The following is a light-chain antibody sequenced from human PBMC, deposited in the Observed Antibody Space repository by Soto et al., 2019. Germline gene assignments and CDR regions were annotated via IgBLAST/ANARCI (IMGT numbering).Light chain of an antibody. CDR2: DVS. CDR1: SNDIGGYNS. V-gene: IGLV2-8*01. Sequence: QSALTQPPSASGSPGQSVTISCTGTSNDIGGYNSVSWYQQHPGNAPKLMISDVSKRPSGVPDRFSGSKSGNTASLTVSGLQADDEADYYCSSYAGTNTVVFGGGTKLTVL. J-gene: IGLJ2*01. CDR3: SSYAGTNTVV.